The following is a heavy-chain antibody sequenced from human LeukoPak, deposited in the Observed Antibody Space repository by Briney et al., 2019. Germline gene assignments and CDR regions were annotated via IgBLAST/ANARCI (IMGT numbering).Heavy chain of an antibody. CDR1: GYTFTSYD. CDR2: MNPNSGDT. CDR3: ARGGFGSGSHFDY. J-gene: IGHJ4*02. V-gene: IGHV1-8*01. Sequence: GASVKVSCKASGYTFTSYDINWVRQATGQGLEWMGWMNPNSGDTGYVQKFQGRVTMTRSTSISTAYMELSSRRSEDTAIYYCARGGFGSGSHFDYWCQGTLVTVSS. D-gene: IGHD3-10*01.